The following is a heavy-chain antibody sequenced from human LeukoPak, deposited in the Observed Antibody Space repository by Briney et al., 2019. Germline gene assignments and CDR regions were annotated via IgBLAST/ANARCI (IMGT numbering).Heavy chain of an antibody. J-gene: IGHJ4*02. CDR1: GFTFSSYV. CDR3: AKDRNTMVRGVIKGFDY. D-gene: IGHD3-10*01. V-gene: IGHV3-23*01. CDR2: ISGSGGST. Sequence: GGSLRLSCAASGFTFSSYVMSWVRQAPGKGLEWVSAISGSGGSTYYADSVKGRFTISRDNSKNTLYLQMNSLRAEDTAVYYCAKDRNTMVRGVIKGFDYWGQGTLVTVSS.